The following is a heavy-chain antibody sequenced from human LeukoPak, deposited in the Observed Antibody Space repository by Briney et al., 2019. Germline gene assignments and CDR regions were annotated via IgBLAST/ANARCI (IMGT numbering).Heavy chain of an antibody. CDR2: ISAYNGNT. V-gene: IGHV1-18*01. D-gene: IGHD2-2*01. Sequence: GASVKVSCKASGYTFTSYGISWVRRAPGQGLEWMGWISAYNGNTNYAQKLQGRVTMTTDTSTSTAYMELRSLRSDDTAVYYCARRCSSTSCYDFDYWGQGTLVTVSS. CDR3: ARRCSSTSCYDFDY. J-gene: IGHJ4*02. CDR1: GYTFTSYG.